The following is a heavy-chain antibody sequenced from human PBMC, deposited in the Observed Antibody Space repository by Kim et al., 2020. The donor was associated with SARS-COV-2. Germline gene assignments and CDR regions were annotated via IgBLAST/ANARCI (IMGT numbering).Heavy chain of an antibody. Sequence: NYSPSFQGHVTISADKSISTAYLQWSSLKASDTAMYYCARQKWGGSGDYWGQGTLVTVSS. CDR3: ARQKWGGSGDY. D-gene: IGHD3-10*01. V-gene: IGHV5-10-1*01. J-gene: IGHJ4*02.